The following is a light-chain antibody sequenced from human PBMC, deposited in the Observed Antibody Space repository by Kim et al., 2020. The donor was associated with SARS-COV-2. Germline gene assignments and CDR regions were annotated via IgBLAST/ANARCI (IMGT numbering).Light chain of an antibody. J-gene: IGKJ3*01. Sequence: DIQMTQSPSSLSASVGDRVTIHCRASQDIDNYLGWYQQKSGQVPKLLISAASTLQSGVPSRFSGNGSGTDFTLTISNYQSEDVATYYCQNYRSAPFTFGPGTKVDIK. CDR1: QDIDNY. CDR3: QNYRSAPFT. CDR2: AAS. V-gene: IGKV1-27*01.